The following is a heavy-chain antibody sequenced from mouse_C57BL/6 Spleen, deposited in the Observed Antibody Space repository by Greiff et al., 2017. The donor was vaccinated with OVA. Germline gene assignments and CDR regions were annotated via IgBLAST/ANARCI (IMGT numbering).Heavy chain of an antibody. CDR3: TRERGSYDGYPAWFAY. J-gene: IGHJ3*01. V-gene: IGHV5-9-1*02. D-gene: IGHD2-3*01. CDR1: GFTFSSYA. CDR2: ISSGGDYI. Sequence: EVMLVESGEGLVKPGGSLKLSCAASGFTFSSYAMSWVRQTPEKRLEWVEYISSGGDYIYYADTVKGRFTISRDNARNTLYLQMSSLKSEDTAMYYCTRERGSYDGYPAWFAYWGQGTLVTVSA.